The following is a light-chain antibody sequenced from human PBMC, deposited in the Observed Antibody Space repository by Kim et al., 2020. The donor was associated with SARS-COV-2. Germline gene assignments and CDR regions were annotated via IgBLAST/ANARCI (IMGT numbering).Light chain of an antibody. CDR2: EDD. J-gene: IGLJ2*01. V-gene: IGLV6-57*03. Sequence: GRTVTVSCTRSSDSIDDNYVQWYQPRPGGVPTTVIYEDDQRPSGVSDRFSGSIDNSSNSASLTISGLRTEDDADYYCQSYNRDNVIFGGGTQLTVL. CDR1: SDSIDDNY. CDR3: QSYNRDNVI.